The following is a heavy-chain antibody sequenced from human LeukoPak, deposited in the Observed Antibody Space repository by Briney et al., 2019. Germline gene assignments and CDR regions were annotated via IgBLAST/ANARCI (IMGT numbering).Heavy chain of an antibody. CDR1: GGSFSGYY. Sequence: SETLSLTCAVYGGSFSGYYWSWIRQPPGKGLEWIGEINHSGSTNYNPSLKSRVTISVDTSKNQFSLKLSSVTAADTAVYYCARVQNVWGSYRYRGNRSFDYWGQGTLVTVSS. J-gene: IGHJ4*02. CDR2: INHSGST. CDR3: ARVQNVWGSYRYRGNRSFDY. V-gene: IGHV4-34*01. D-gene: IGHD3-16*02.